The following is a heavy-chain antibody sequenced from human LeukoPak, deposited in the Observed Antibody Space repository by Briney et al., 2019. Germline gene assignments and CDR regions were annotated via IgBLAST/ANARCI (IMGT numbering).Heavy chain of an antibody. J-gene: IGHJ4*02. D-gene: IGHD3-3*01. CDR1: GGSISSYY. CDR2: IYYSGST. CDR3: ARHYDFWSGNFDY. V-gene: IGHV4-59*01. Sequence: PSETLSLTCTVSGGSISSYYWSWIRQPPGKGLEWIGYIYYSGSTNYNPSLKSRVTISVDTSKNQFSLKLSSVTAADTAVYYCARHYDFWSGNFDYWGQGTLVTVSS.